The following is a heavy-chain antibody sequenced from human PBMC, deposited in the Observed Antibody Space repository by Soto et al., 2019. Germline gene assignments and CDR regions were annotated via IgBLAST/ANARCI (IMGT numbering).Heavy chain of an antibody. CDR3: ARDASTYYYDSSGQGAFDI. CDR1: GGSISSGGYY. J-gene: IGHJ3*02. CDR2: IYYSGST. D-gene: IGHD3-22*01. V-gene: IGHV4-31*03. Sequence: QVQLQESGPGLVKPSQTLSLTCTVSGGSISSGGYYWSWIRQHPGKGLEWIGYIYYSGSTYHNPSLKSRVTISVDTSKNQFSLKLSSVTAADTAVYYCARDASTYYYDSSGQGAFDIWGQGTMVTVSS.